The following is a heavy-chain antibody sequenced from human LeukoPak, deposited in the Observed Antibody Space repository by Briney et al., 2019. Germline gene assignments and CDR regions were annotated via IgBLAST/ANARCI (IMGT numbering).Heavy chain of an antibody. Sequence: ASVKVSCKASGYTFTSYGISWVRHAPGQGLEWMGWISAYNGNTNYAQKLQGRVTMTTDTSTSTAYMELRSLRSDDTAVYYCARIGSSSWPYYYYYYGMDVWGQGTTVTVSS. CDR1: GYTFTSYG. J-gene: IGHJ6*02. V-gene: IGHV1-18*01. CDR3: ARIGSSSWPYYYYYYGMDV. CDR2: ISAYNGNT. D-gene: IGHD6-13*01.